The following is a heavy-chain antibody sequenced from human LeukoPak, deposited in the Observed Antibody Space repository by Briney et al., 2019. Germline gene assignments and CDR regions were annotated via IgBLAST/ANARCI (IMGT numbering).Heavy chain of an antibody. J-gene: IGHJ4*02. CDR1: GFTFSSYG. Sequence: GGSLRLSCAASGFTFSSYGMHWVRQAPGKGLEWVAFIRYDGSNKYYADSVKGRFTISRDNSKNTLYLQMSSLRAEDTAVYYCAKDRTMVRGTPFLFDYWGQGTLVTVSS. V-gene: IGHV3-30*02. D-gene: IGHD3-10*01. CDR2: IRYDGSNK. CDR3: AKDRTMVRGTPFLFDY.